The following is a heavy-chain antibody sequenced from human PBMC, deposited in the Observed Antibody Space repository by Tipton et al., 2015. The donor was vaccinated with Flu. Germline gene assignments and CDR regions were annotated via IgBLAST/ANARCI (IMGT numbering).Heavy chain of an antibody. V-gene: IGHV3-48*01. D-gene: IGHD1-1*01. CDR2: ISSISSTI. J-gene: IGHJ4*02. CDR1: GLTFSSYS. CDR3: ASDGRPLHY. Sequence: SLRLSCAASGLTFSSYSMSWVRQAPGKGLEYVSYISSISSTIYYADSVKGRFTVSRDNAKNSLYLQMNSLRAEDTAVYYCASDGRPLHYWGQGTLVTVSS.